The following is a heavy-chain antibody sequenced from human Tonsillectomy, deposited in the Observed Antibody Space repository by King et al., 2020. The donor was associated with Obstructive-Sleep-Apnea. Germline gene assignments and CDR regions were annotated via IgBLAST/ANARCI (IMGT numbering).Heavy chain of an antibody. D-gene: IGHD6-13*01. CDR1: GFTFSTYS. CDR3: ARDLWKACLSSSWSVGRAFDF. CDR2: ISSSSSYI. Sequence: VQLVESGGGLVKPGGSLRLSCAASGFTFSTYSMNWVRQAPGKGLEWVSSISSSSSYIYYADSVKGRITISRDNAKNSLYLQINSLRAEDTAVYYCARDLWKACLSSSWSVGRAFDFWGQGTMVTVSS. V-gene: IGHV3-21*01. J-gene: IGHJ3*01.